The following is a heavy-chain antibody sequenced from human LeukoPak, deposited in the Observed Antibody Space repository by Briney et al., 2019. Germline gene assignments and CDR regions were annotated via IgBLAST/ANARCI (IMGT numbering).Heavy chain of an antibody. V-gene: IGHV3-30*04. CDR2: ISYDGSNK. CDR3: AKLTNSWFDP. Sequence: GGSLRLSCAASGFTFNSYALHWVRQAPGKGLEWVAVISYDGSNKYYADSVKGRFTISRDISKNTLYLQMNSLRTEDTAVYYCAKLTNSWFDPWGQGTLVAVSS. J-gene: IGHJ5*02. CDR1: GFTFNSYA. D-gene: IGHD2-2*01.